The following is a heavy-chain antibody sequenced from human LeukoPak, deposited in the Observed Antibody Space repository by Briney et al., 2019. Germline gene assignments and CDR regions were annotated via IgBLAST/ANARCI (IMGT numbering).Heavy chain of an antibody. Sequence: QPGGSLRLSCAASGFTVSSNYMSWVRQAPGKGLEWVSAIYSGGSTYYADSVKGRFTISRDNSKNTLYLQMNSLRAEDTAVYYCARYKYYYDSSGYFSGYYFDYWGQGTLVTVSS. V-gene: IGHV3-53*01. CDR3: ARYKYYYDSSGYFSGYYFDY. CDR1: GFTVSSNY. J-gene: IGHJ4*02. D-gene: IGHD3-22*01. CDR2: IYSGGST.